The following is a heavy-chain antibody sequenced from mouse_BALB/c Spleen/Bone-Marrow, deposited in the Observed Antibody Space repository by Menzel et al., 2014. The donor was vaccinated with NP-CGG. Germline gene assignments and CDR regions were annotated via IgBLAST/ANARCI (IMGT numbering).Heavy chain of an antibody. CDR2: ILPGSGTT. V-gene: IGHV1-9*01. Sequence: VKLVESGAELMKPGASVKISCKATGYTFSTYWIEWVKQRPGHGLEWVGEILPGSGTTNYNEKFKGKATFTADTSSNTAYMQLGSLTSEDSAVYYCARLITTGGFAYWGQGTLVTVSA. D-gene: IGHD2-4*01. CDR3: ARLITTGGFAY. J-gene: IGHJ3*01. CDR1: GYTFSTYW.